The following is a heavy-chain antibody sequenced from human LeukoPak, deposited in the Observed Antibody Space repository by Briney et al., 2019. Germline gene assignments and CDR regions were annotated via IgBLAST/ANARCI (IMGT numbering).Heavy chain of an antibody. CDR1: GFTFSSYW. D-gene: IGHD1-26*01. CDR3: GRDWMVGATFEVQGPVDY. Sequence: SGGSLRLSCAASGFTFSSYWMSWVRQAPGKGLEWVANIKQDGSEKYYVDSVKGRFTISRDNAKNSLYLQMNSLRAEDTAVYYCGRDWMVGATFEVQGPVDYWGQGTLVIVSS. V-gene: IGHV3-7*01. CDR2: IKQDGSEK. J-gene: IGHJ4*02.